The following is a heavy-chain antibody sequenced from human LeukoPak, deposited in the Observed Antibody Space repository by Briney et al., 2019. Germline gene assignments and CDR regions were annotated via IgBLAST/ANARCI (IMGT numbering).Heavy chain of an antibody. CDR2: ISYDGSNK. CDR1: GFTFSSYA. Sequence: GGSLRLSCAASGFTFSSYAMHWVRQAPGKGLEWVAVISYDGSNKYYADSVKGRFTISRDNSKSTLYLQMNSLGAEDTAVYYCAKGAPSSGSPFDSWGQGTLVTVSS. D-gene: IGHD6-19*01. J-gene: IGHJ4*02. V-gene: IGHV3-30-3*01. CDR3: AKGAPSSGSPFDS.